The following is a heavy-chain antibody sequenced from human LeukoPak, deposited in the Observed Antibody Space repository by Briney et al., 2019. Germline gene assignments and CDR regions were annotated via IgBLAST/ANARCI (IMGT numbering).Heavy chain of an antibody. D-gene: IGHD2-8*02. Sequence: GGSLRLSCAASGFTFSSYAMSWVRQAPGKGLEWVSAISGSGGSTYYADSVKGRFTISRDNAKSSLYLQMNSLRAEDTAVYYCARVWWGDNGVGWGQGILVTVSS. V-gene: IGHV3-23*01. J-gene: IGHJ4*02. CDR1: GFTFSSYA. CDR2: ISGSGGST. CDR3: ARVWWGDNGVG.